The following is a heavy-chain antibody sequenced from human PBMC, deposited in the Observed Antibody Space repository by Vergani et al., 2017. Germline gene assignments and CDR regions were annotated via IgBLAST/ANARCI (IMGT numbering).Heavy chain of an antibody. D-gene: IGHD5-24*01. V-gene: IGHV4-61*02. CDR1: GGSISSGSYY. CDR2: IYTSGST. CDR3: AREEDGYNLEAFDI. Sequence: QVQLQESGPGLVKPSQTLSLTCTVSGGSISSGSYYWSWIRQPAGKGLEWIGRIYTSGSTNYNPSLKSRVTISVDTSKNQFSLKLSSVTAADTAVYYCAREEDGYNLEAFDIWDQGTMVTVSS. J-gene: IGHJ3*02.